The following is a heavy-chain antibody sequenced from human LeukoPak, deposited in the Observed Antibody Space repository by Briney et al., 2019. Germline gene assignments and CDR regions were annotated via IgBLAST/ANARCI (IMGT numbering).Heavy chain of an antibody. CDR2: IYTSGST. D-gene: IGHD1-26*01. J-gene: IGHJ3*02. V-gene: IGHV4-61*02. CDR3: ARHSFYYGRMARTIRGAFDI. Sequence: SETLSLTCTVSGNSISSGDNYWSWIRQPAGKGLEWIGRIYTSGSTKYNPSLKSRVTISVDTSKNQFSLKLSSVTAADTAVYYCARHSFYYGRMARTIRGAFDIWGQGTMVTVSS. CDR1: GNSISSGDNY.